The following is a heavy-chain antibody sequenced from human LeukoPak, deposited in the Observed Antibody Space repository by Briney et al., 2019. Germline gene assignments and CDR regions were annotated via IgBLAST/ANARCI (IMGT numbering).Heavy chain of an antibody. CDR3: ASDSSGYYRFDY. Sequence: SETLSLTCTVSGGSISSYYWSWIRQPPGKGLEWIGYIYYSGSTNYNPSLKSRVTISVDTSKNQFSLKLSFVTAADTAVYYCASDSSGYYRFDYWGQGTLVTVSS. D-gene: IGHD3-22*01. CDR2: IYYSGST. V-gene: IGHV4-59*01. CDR1: GGSISSYY. J-gene: IGHJ4*02.